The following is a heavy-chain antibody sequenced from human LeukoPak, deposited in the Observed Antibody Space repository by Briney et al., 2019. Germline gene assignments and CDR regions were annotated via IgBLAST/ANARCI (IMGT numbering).Heavy chain of an antibody. D-gene: IGHD3-16*02. CDR1: GFAFSAYG. V-gene: IGHV3-30*02. Sequence: GGSLRLSCAASGFAFSAYGIHWVRQAPGKGLEWVAFIGNDENTKKYADPVKGRVTISRDNSKDRVYLQMNSLRVDDTGVYYCAKDDYRYVDYWGQGTLVIVTS. J-gene: IGHJ4*02. CDR2: IGNDENTK. CDR3: AKDDYRYVDY.